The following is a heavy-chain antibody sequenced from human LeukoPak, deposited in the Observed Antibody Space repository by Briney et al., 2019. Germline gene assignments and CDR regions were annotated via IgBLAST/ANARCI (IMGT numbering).Heavy chain of an antibody. D-gene: IGHD3-10*01. CDR3: ARVERALVRGFDY. CDR2: INHSGST. V-gene: IGHV4-34*01. Sequence: PSETLSLTCAVCGGSFSGYYWSWIRQPPGKGLEWIGEINHSGSTNYNPSLKSRVTISVDTSKTRFSLKLSSVTAADTAVYYCARVERALVRGFDYWGQGTLVTVSS. CDR1: GGSFSGYY. J-gene: IGHJ4*02.